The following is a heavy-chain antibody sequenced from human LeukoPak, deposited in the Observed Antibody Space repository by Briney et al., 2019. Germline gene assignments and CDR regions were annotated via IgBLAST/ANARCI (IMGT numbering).Heavy chain of an antibody. V-gene: IGHV3-21*01. D-gene: IGHD3-10*01. CDR2: ISSSSSYI. J-gene: IGHJ3*02. CDR3: ASASYGSGTYAFDI. CDR1: GFTFSSYS. Sequence: PGGSLRLSCAASGFTFSSYSMNWVRQAPGKGLEWVSSISSSSSYIYYADSVKSRFTISRDNAKNSLYLQMNSLRAEDTAVYYCASASYGSGTYAFDIWGQGTMVTVSS.